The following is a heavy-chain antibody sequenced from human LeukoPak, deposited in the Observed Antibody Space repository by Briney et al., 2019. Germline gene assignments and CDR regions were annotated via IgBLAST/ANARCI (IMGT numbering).Heavy chain of an antibody. CDR1: GYTFTGYY. CDR3: ASGIAVAGPFDY. CDR2: ISAYNGNT. J-gene: IGHJ4*02. Sequence: GASVKVSCKASGYTFTGYYMHWVRQAPGQGLEWMGWISAYNGNTNYAQKLQGRVTMTTDTSTSTAYMELRSLRSDDTAVYYCASGIAVAGPFDYWGQGTLVTVSS. D-gene: IGHD6-19*01. V-gene: IGHV1-18*04.